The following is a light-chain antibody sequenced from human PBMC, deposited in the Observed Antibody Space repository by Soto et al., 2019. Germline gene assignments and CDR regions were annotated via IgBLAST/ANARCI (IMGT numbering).Light chain of an antibody. CDR3: QQLKSSPLT. Sequence: DIQLTQSPSFLSASVGDRVSITCRASQDISSYLAWYQRKPGKAPKLLIYAASTLQSGVPSSFSGSGSGTEFTLTISSLQTEDLATYYCQQLKSSPLTFGGGTKVEIK. CDR1: QDISSY. J-gene: IGKJ4*01. CDR2: AAS. V-gene: IGKV1-9*01.